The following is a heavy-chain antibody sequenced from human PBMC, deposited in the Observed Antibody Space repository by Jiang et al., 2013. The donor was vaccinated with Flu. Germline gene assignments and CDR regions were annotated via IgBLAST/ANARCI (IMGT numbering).Heavy chain of an antibody. V-gene: IGHV1-24*01. CDR3: ATDPIAVAGSLWKGGYSFGGY. D-gene: IGHD6-19*01. CDR1: GYTLTELS. CDR2: FDPEDGET. Sequence: GAEVKKPGASVKVSCKVSGYTLTELSMHWVRQAPGKGLEWMGGFDPEDGETIYAQKFQGRVTMTEDTSTDTAYMELSSLRSEDTAVYYCATDPIAVAGSLWKGGYSFGGYWGQGTLVTVSS. J-gene: IGHJ4*02.